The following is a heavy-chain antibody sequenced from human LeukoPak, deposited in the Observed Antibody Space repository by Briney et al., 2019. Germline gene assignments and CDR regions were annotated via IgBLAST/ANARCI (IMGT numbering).Heavy chain of an antibody. CDR2: ITGSSTYI. J-gene: IGHJ5*02. CDR3: ARDLTVTSTCWFDL. V-gene: IGHV3-21*01. CDR1: GFTFSSYS. D-gene: IGHD4-11*01. Sequence: PGGSLRLSRAVPGFTFSSYSMNWVRQAPGKGLEWVSSITGSSTYIYYADSVKGRFTISRDNAKNSLYLQMNNLGAEDTAVYYCARDLTVTSTCWFDLWGQGTLVTVSS.